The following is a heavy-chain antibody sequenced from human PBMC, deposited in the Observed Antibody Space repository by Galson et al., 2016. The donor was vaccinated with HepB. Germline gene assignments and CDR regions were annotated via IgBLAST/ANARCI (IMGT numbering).Heavy chain of an antibody. J-gene: IGHJ4*02. CDR2: IFPDDFDT. CDR1: GYSFSNYW. V-gene: IGHV5-51*01. CDR3: ARPTNDAYEYDSSGFSY. D-gene: IGHD3-22*01. Sequence: QSGAEVKKPGESLKISCQGSGYSFSNYWIGWVRQKPGKGLEYMGMIFPDDFDTRYSPSFQGHVTISVDRSTKTAYLQWTSLRASDTATYFCARPTNDAYEYDSSGFSYWGQGTRVIVSS.